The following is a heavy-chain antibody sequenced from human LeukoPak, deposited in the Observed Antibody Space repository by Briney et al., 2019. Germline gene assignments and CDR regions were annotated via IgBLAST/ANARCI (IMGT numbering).Heavy chain of an antibody. CDR3: VKDYGTRGTGGAYLDA. Sequence: PGRSLRLSCAASGFTFSNYGMHWVRQAPGKGLEWMTFIQYDERNKKYADSVKGRFTISRDNSKKTLYLQMNSLRTEDTAIYYCVKDYGTRGTGGAYLDAWGQGTLVTVSS. D-gene: IGHD1-1*01. CDR1: GFTFSNYG. CDR2: IQYDERNK. V-gene: IGHV3-30*02. J-gene: IGHJ5*02.